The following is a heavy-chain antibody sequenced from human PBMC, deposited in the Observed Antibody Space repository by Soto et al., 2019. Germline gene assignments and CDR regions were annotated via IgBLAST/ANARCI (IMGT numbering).Heavy chain of an antibody. CDR2: IIPIFGTA. CDR1: GGTFSSYA. D-gene: IGHD6-19*01. CDR3: ARAGSGWGVDY. Sequence: QVQLVQSGAEVKKPGSSVTVSCKASGGTFSSYAISWVRQAPGQGLEWMGGIIPIFGTANYAQKFQGRVTITADESTSTAYMELSSLRSEDTGVYYCARAGSGWGVDYWGQGTLVTVSS. J-gene: IGHJ4*02. V-gene: IGHV1-69*01.